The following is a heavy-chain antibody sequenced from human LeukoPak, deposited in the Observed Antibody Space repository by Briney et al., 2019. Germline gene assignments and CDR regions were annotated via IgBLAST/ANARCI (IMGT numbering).Heavy chain of an antibody. D-gene: IGHD6-6*01. J-gene: IGHJ4*02. V-gene: IGHV4-59*01. Sequence: SSETLSLTCAVYGGSFSGYYWSWIRQPPGKGLEWIGYIYYSGSTNYNPSLKSRVTISVDTSKNQFSLKLSSVTAADTAVYYCAREVGIAARPFDYWGQGTLVTVSS. CDR3: AREVGIAARPFDY. CDR1: GGSFSGYY. CDR2: IYYSGST.